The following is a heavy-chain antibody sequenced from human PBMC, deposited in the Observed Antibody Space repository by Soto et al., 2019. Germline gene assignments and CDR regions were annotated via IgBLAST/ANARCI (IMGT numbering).Heavy chain of an antibody. CDR2: ISYDGSNK. J-gene: IGHJ6*02. V-gene: IGHV3-30-3*01. D-gene: IGHD3-22*01. CDR1: GFTFSSYA. Sequence: GGSLRLSCAASGFTFSSYAMHWVRQAPGRGLEWVAVISYDGSNKYYADSVKGRFTISRDNSKNTLYLQMNSLRAEDTAVYYCASPYYYDSSGYYQYYYYYGMDVWGQGTTVTVSS. CDR3: ASPYYYDSSGYYQYYYYYGMDV.